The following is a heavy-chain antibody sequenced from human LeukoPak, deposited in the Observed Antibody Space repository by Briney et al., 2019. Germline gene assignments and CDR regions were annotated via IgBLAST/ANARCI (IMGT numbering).Heavy chain of an antibody. J-gene: IGHJ5*01. Sequence: GGTLRLSCAASEFTFNLYAMSWVRQAPGKGLEWVSAIIVSGARTYYADSVKGRLTISRDNSENTLYLQRNSLRAEDTAVYYCARALRLAVNLDSWGQDTLDPVSS. CDR1: EFTFNLYA. CDR2: IIVSGART. D-gene: IGHD6-19*01. V-gene: IGHV3-23*01. CDR3: ARALRLAVNLDS.